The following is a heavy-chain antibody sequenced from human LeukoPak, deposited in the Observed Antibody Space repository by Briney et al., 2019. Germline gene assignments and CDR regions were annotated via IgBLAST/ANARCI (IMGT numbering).Heavy chain of an antibody. D-gene: IGHD3-16*02. CDR2: IYYSGST. Sequence: SETLSLTCAVYGGSFSSYYWGWIRQPPGKGLEWIGSIYYSGSTYYNPSLKSRVTISVDTSKNQFSLKLSSVTAADTAVYYCAREQPYYDYVWGSYRQNYYYYYMDVWGKGTTVTVSS. CDR1: GGSFSSYY. V-gene: IGHV4-39*07. CDR3: AREQPYYDYVWGSYRQNYYYYYMDV. J-gene: IGHJ6*03.